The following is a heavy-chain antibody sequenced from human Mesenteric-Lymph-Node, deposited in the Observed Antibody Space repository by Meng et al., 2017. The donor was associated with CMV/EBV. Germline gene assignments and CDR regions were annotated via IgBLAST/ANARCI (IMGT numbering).Heavy chain of an antibody. J-gene: IGHJ6*02. CDR2: IWYDGSNK. Sequence: GESLKISCAASGFTFSSYAMSWVRQAPGKGLEWVAVIWYDGSNKNYVDSVKGRVTVSRDNSKNTLYLQVNSLRAEDTAVYYCAKDRAPAAVGGPYGMDVWGQGTTVTVSS. V-gene: IGHV3-33*06. CDR3: AKDRAPAAVGGPYGMDV. D-gene: IGHD2-2*01. CDR1: GFTFSSYA.